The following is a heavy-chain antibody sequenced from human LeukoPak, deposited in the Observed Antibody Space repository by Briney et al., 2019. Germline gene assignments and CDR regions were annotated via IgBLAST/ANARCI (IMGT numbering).Heavy chain of an antibody. V-gene: IGHV1-18*01. D-gene: IGHD3-9*01. CDR2: ISASNGNT. CDR3: ARDGLLLRSSYYDILTGYYTNY. J-gene: IGHJ4*02. Sequence: ASVKVSCKASGYTFTSYGISWVRQAPGQGLEWMGWISASNGNTNYAQKLQGRVAMTTDTSTSTAYMEPRSLRSDDTAVYYCARDGLLLRSSYYDILTGYYTNYWGQGTLVTVSS. CDR1: GYTFTSYG.